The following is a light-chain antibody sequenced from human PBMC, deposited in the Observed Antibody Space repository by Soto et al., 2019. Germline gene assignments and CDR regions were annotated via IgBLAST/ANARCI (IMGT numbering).Light chain of an antibody. J-gene: IGKJ3*01. Sequence: DIQMTQSPATLSASVGDRVTITCRASENIDSTLAWYQKKPGKGPKPLIYKASTLASGVPSRFSGSGSGTHFTLTISSLQPDDVATYYCQQYANSFFTFGPGTTEDLK. CDR2: KAS. V-gene: IGKV1-5*03. CDR1: ENIDST. CDR3: QQYANSFFT.